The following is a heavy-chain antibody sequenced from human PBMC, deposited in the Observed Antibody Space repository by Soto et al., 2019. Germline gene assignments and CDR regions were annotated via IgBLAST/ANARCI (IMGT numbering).Heavy chain of an antibody. CDR2: ISAYNGNT. D-gene: IGHD3-10*01. J-gene: IGHJ4*02. Sequence: QVQLVQSGAEVKKPGASVKVSCKASGYTFTSYGISWVRQAPGQGLEWMGWISAYNGNTNYAQKLKGRVTMTTATSTSTASMELRSLRSDETAVYYCARDKEVWFGERIDYWGQGTLVTVSS. V-gene: IGHV1-18*01. CDR1: GYTFTSYG. CDR3: ARDKEVWFGERIDY.